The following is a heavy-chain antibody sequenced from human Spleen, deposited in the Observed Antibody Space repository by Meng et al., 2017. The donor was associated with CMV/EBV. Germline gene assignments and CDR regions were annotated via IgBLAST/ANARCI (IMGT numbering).Heavy chain of an antibody. J-gene: IGHJ6*02. Sequence: GGSLRLSCAASGFTFDDYAMHWVRQAPGEGLEWVSGFSGNSGFIGYADSVKGRITISRDNAKKTLSLQMNTLRPEDTALYYCAKGGGERVTFDAMDVWGQGTTVTVSS. CDR1: GFTFDDYA. CDR2: FSGNSGFI. CDR3: AKGGGERVTFDAMDV. V-gene: IGHV3-9*01. D-gene: IGHD2-21*02.